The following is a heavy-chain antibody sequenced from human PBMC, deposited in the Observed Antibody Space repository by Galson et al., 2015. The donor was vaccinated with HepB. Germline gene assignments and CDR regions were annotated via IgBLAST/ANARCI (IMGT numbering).Heavy chain of an antibody. V-gene: IGHV3-30*03. J-gene: IGHJ4*02. CDR2: ISKVGSVK. CDR1: GFTFSSYW. Sequence: SLRLSCAASGFTFSSYWMNWVRQAPGKGLEWVAIISKVGSVKYYADSVKGRFTVSRDISKNTLFLQMNSLRPEDTAVYYCARDRELGVVSPYLDLWGQGALVTVSS. D-gene: IGHD3-3*01. CDR3: ARDRELGVVSPYLDL.